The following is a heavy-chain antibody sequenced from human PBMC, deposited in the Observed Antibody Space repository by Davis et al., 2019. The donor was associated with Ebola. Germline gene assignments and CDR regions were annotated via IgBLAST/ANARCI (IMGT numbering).Heavy chain of an antibody. CDR2: ISADNGNT. CDR1: GYTFTSYG. Sequence: AASVKVSCKASGYTFTSYGISWMRQAPGQGLEWMGWISADNGNTNYAQKLQDRVTMTTDTSTSTAYMELWSLRYDDTAVYYCARDSSGTNYYYYGLDAWGQGTTVTVSS. V-gene: IGHV1-18*04. CDR3: ARDSSGTNYYYYGLDA. J-gene: IGHJ6*02. D-gene: IGHD1-26*01.